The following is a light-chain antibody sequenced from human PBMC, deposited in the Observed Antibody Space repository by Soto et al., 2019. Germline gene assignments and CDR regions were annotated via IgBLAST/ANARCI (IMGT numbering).Light chain of an antibody. CDR3: KQRSNWSMYT. CDR2: DAS. V-gene: IGKV3-11*01. CDR1: PSVDSY. Sequence: EIVLTQSPATLSLSPGERATLSCRASPSVDSYLSWYQHKPGQAPRLLIYDASNRATGIPARFSGSGSGTDFTLTISSLEPEDFAVYYCKQRSNWSMYTFGQGTKLEIK. J-gene: IGKJ2*01.